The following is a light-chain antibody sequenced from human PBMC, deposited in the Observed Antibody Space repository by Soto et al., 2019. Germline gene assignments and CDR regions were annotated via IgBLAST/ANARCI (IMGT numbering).Light chain of an antibody. V-gene: IGKV3-15*01. J-gene: IGKJ4*01. CDR3: QQFYTWPVT. CDR2: YAS. CDR1: EGVRNM. Sequence: EIVMTQSPATLSVSPGEGVTFSCRASEGVRNMLAWLQHKPGQPPRLLVSYASAGATGVPARFSGSGSGTEFTLTINSLQSGDVAFYYGQQFYTWPVTFGGGTKVEIK.